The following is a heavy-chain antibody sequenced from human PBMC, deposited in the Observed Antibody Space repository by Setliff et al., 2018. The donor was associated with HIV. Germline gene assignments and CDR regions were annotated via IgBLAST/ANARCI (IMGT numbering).Heavy chain of an antibody. V-gene: IGHV4-59*08. CDR2: MDYSGST. CDR3: ARSGYRTGFYWVFGAFDI. Sequence: SETLSLTCTVSGDSISSHYWSWIRQPPGKGLEWIGYMDYSGSTTYNASLKSRVTISVDTSKNQFSLKLSSVTAADTAVYYWARSGYRTGFYWVFGAFDIWGQGTMVTVSS. D-gene: IGHD3-9*01. CDR1: GDSISSHY. J-gene: IGHJ3*02.